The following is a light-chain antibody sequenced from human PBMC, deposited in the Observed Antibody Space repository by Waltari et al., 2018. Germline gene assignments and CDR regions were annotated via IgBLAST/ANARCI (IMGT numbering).Light chain of an antibody. J-gene: IGLJ3*02. CDR3: SSYTSSSTWV. CDR2: EVS. Sequence: QSALTQPASVSGSPGQSISISCTGTSSDIGVYNYVSWYQQHPGKAPKLMIYEVSNRPSGVSNRFSDSKSDNTASLTISGLQAEDEADYYCSSYTSSSTWVFGGGTKLTVL. CDR1: SSDIGVYNY. V-gene: IGLV2-14*01.